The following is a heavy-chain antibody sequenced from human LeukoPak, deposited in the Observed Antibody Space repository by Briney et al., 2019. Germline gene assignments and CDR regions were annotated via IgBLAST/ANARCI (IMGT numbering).Heavy chain of an antibody. CDR1: GYTFTSYA. CDR2: INTNTGNP. V-gene: IGHV7-4-1*02. CDR3: ARSYKGVVITYSFDY. D-gene: IGHD3-3*01. Sequence: ASVKVSCKASGYTFTSYAMNWVRQAPGQGLEWMGWINTNTGNPTYAQGFTRRFVFSLDTSVSTAYLQISSLKAEDTAVYYCARSYKGVVITYSFDYWGQGTLVTVSS. J-gene: IGHJ4*02.